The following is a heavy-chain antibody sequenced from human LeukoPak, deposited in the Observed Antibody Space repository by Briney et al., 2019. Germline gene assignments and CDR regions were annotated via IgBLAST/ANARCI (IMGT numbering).Heavy chain of an antibody. CDR2: TYYSGNT. Sequence: SETLSLTCTVSGGSMTNYYWAWIRQSPGKGLEWIGHTYYSGNTNYNPSLKSRVTISIDTSKNQFSLKLSSVTAADTAVYYCTRGRAYYDSTGYYYWGRGILVTVSS. CDR1: GGSMTNYY. J-gene: IGHJ4*02. D-gene: IGHD3-22*01. CDR3: TRGRAYYDSTGYYY. V-gene: IGHV4-59*01.